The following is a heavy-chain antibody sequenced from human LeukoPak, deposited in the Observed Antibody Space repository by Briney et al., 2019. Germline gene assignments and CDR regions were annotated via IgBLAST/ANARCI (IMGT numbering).Heavy chain of an antibody. CDR2: MNPNSGNT. D-gene: IGHD3-10*01. Sequence: ASVTVSCTASGYTFTSYDINWVRQAPGQGLEWMGWMNPNSGNTGYAQKFQGRVTINRNTSISTAYMELSSLRSEDTAVYYCARDKRTGAIREFDYWGQGTLVTVSS. J-gene: IGHJ4*02. V-gene: IGHV1-8*03. CDR3: ARDKRTGAIREFDY. CDR1: GYTFTSYD.